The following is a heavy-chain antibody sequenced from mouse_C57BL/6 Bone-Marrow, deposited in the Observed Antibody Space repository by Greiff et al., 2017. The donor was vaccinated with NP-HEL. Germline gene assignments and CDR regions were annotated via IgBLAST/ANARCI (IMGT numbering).Heavy chain of an antibody. Sequence: EVQLVESGAELVKPGASVKLSCTASGFNIKDYYMHWVKQRTEQGLEWIGRIDPEDGETKYAPKFQGKATITADTSSNTAYLQLSSLTSEDTAVYYCLWSPTDEAMDYWGQGTSVTVSS. CDR3: LWSPTDEAMDY. V-gene: IGHV14-2*01. CDR1: GFNIKDYY. J-gene: IGHJ4*01. D-gene: IGHD1-1*02. CDR2: IDPEDGET.